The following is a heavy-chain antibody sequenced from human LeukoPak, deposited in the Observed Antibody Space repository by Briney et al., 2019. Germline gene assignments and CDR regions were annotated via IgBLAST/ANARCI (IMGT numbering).Heavy chain of an antibody. J-gene: IGHJ5*02. Sequence: GGSLRLSCAASGLIFSQYSMNWVRQAPGKGLGWVSHIRSSSETFYADSVKGRFTISRDNARNSLYLQMNNLRGEDTAIYYCARDAGNSGYGCDLWGQGTLVTVSS. CDR2: IRSSSET. CDR1: GLIFSQYS. CDR3: ARDAGNSGYGCDL. V-gene: IGHV3-48*01. D-gene: IGHD5-12*01.